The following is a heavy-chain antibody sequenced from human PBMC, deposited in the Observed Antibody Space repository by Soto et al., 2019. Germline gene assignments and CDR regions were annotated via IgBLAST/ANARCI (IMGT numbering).Heavy chain of an antibody. CDR1: GFTFSTYW. Sequence: EVQLVESGGDLVQPGGSLTLSCAASGFTFSTYWMSWVRQAPGRGLEWLANINQDGTIRYYVASVRGRFTISRDNAKNSVYLQMDSLRSDDTALYYCARQGLGDFWGQGTLVTVSS. CDR3: ARQGLGDF. CDR2: INQDGTIR. V-gene: IGHV3-7*01. J-gene: IGHJ4*02. D-gene: IGHD3-16*01.